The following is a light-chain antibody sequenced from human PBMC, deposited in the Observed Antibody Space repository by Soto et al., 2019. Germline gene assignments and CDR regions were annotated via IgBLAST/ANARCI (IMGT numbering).Light chain of an antibody. CDR3: QQYGSSPQT. Sequence: EIVLTQSPGTLSLSPGERATLSCRASQSVRSSYLAWLQQKPGQAPRLLIYGASSRATGIPDRFSGSGSGTEFTLTISRLEPEDFAVYYCQQYGSSPQTFGQGTKVEIK. CDR2: GAS. J-gene: IGKJ1*01. V-gene: IGKV3-20*01. CDR1: QSVRSSY.